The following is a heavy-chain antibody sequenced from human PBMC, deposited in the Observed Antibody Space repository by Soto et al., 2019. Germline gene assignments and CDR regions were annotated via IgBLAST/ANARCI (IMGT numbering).Heavy chain of an antibody. CDR1: GFTFSTSS. D-gene: IGHD3-16*01. CDR3: ARGGRFTFDFDY. Sequence: EVQLLESGGGLVQPGGSLRLSCAASGFTFSTSSMSWVRQAPGKGLEWVSAISGDSGAIYYADSVKGRFTISRDNSRDTLYLQMNSLRAEDTALYFCARGGRFTFDFDYWGQGTLISVSS. V-gene: IGHV3-23*01. J-gene: IGHJ4*02. CDR2: ISGDSGAI.